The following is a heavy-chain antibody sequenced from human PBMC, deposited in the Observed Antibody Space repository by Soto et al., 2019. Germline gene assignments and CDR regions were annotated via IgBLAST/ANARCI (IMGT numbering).Heavy chain of an antibody. J-gene: IGHJ5*02. D-gene: IGHD6-19*01. CDR1: GGSISSGDYY. V-gene: IGHV4-30-4*01. Sequence: SETLSLTCTVSGGSISSGDYYWSWIRQPPGKGLEWIGYIYYSGSTYYNPSLKSRVTISVDTSKNQFSLKLSSVTAADTAVYYCARGGSGWYKWFDPWGQGTLVTVSS. CDR3: ARGGSGWYKWFDP. CDR2: IYYSGST.